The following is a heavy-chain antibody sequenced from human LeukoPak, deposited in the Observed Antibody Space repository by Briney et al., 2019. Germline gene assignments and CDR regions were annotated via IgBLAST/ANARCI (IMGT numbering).Heavy chain of an antibody. CDR2: IHTAGGT. V-gene: IGHV3-66*04. J-gene: IGHJ5*02. Sequence: ETLSLTCTVSGGSISSSSYYWGWVRQAPGKGLEWVSIIHTAGGTNYADSVEGRFTVSRDNSKNTVYLQMNNLRVEDTAVYYCARHRELGAWGQGTLVTVSS. CDR1: GGSISSSSYY. D-gene: IGHD3-16*01. CDR3: ARHRELGA.